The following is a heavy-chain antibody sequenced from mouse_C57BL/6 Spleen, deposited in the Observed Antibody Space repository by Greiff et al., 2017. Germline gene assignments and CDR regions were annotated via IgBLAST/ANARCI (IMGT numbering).Heavy chain of an antibody. J-gene: IGHJ1*03. CDR1: GYAFTNYL. D-gene: IGHD1-1*01. Sequence: QVQLQQSGAELVRPGTSVKVSCKASGYAFTNYLIEWVKQRPGQGLEWIGVINPGSGGTNYNEKFKGKATLTADKSSSTAYMQLSSLTSEDSAVYFCARSYYGSSYRYWYFDVWGTGTTVTVSS. CDR2: INPGSGGT. V-gene: IGHV1-54*01. CDR3: ARSYYGSSYRYWYFDV.